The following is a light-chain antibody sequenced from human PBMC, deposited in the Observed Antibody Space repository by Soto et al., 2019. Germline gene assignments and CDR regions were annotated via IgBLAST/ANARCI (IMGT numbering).Light chain of an antibody. CDR2: LAS. Sequence: DIVMTQSPLSLPVTPGESASISCISIQSLLHSNGYSYLDWYLQKPGQSPQLLIYLASNRAPGVPDRFSGSGSGTDFTLKISGVEAEDVGIYYCMQARQTPVTFGGGTKVDIK. CDR1: QSLLHSNGYSY. J-gene: IGKJ4*01. V-gene: IGKV2-28*01. CDR3: MQARQTPVT.